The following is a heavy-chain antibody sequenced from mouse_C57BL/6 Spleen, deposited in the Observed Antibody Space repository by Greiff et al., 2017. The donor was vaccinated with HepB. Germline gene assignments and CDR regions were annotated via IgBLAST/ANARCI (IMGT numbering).Heavy chain of an antibody. V-gene: IGHV1-15*01. D-gene: IGHD6-1*01. J-gene: IGHJ2*01. CDR3: TRLRSLFDY. Sequence: QVQLKQSGAELVRPGASVTLSCKASGYTFTDYEMHWVKQTPVHGLEWIGAIDPETGGTAYNQKFKGKAILTADKSSSTAYMELRSLTSEDSAVYYCTRLRSLFDYWGQGTTLTVSS. CDR2: IDPETGGT. CDR1: GYTFTDYE.